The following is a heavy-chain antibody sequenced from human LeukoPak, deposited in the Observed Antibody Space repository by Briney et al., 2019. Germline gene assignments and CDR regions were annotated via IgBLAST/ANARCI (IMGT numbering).Heavy chain of an antibody. D-gene: IGHD6-19*01. Sequence: ASMKVSCKASGYTFTSYYMHWGRQAPGQRLEWMGIINPSGGSTSYAQKFQGRVTMTRDTSTSTVYMELSSLRAEDTAVYYCAKVGIEQWLSQGQFFDYWGQGTLVTVSS. V-gene: IGHV1-46*01. CDR1: GYTFTSYY. J-gene: IGHJ4*02. CDR3: AKVGIEQWLSQGQFFDY. CDR2: INPSGGST.